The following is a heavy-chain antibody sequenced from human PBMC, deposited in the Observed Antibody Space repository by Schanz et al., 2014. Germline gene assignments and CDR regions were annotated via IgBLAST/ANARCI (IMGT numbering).Heavy chain of an antibody. CDR3: GRGGGAYPQKYGMDV. CDR2: ISPSGGST. CDR1: GYSFTTYF. V-gene: IGHV1-46*01. D-gene: IGHD3-16*01. J-gene: IGHJ6*02. Sequence: QVHLMQSGAEAKKPGASVKVSCKAFGYSFTTYFIHWVRLAPGQGFEWMGLISPSGGSTSYAQKFRGRVTMNRDTSTGPVFMELSGLTSEDTAVYYCGRGGGAYPQKYGMDVWGQGTTVTVSS.